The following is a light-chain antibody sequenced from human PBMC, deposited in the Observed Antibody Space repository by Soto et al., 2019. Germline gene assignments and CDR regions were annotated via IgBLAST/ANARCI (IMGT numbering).Light chain of an antibody. Sequence: IVLTQSPATLSVSPGERATLPCRASQSVSSNLAWHQQRPGQAPRLLIYGASTRATGVPARFSGSGSGTEFTLTISSLQSEDFAMYYCQQCGGSPTFGQGTKVDIK. V-gene: IGKV3D-15*01. CDR2: GAS. CDR1: QSVSSN. J-gene: IGKJ1*01. CDR3: QQCGGSPT.